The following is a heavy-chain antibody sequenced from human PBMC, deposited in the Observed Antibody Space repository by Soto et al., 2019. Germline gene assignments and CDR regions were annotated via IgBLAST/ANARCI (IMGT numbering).Heavy chain of an antibody. CDR3: VWFGDEPRNYYYYYYMDV. V-gene: IGHV4-39*01. D-gene: IGHD3-10*01. J-gene: IGHJ6*03. CDR2: IYYSGST. Sequence: SETLSLTCTVSGGSISSSSYYWGWIRQPPGKGLEWIGSIYYSGSTYYNPSLKSRVTISVDTSKNQFSLKLSSVTAADTAVYYCVWFGDEPRNYYYYYYMDVWGKGTTVTVSS. CDR1: GGSISSSSYY.